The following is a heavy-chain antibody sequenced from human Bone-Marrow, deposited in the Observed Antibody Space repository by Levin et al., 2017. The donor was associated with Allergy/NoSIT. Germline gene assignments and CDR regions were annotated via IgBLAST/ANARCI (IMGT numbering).Heavy chain of an antibody. V-gene: IGHV5-10-1*01. CDR1: GYTFSSYW. Sequence: ASVKVSCQGSGYTFSSYWISWVRQMPGKGLEYVGRIDPSDSYTNYNPSFQGHVTISTDRSTNTSYLQWSSLKASDTAMYYCARMASANWFDPWGQGTLVTVSS. J-gene: IGHJ5*02. CDR2: IDPSDSYT. D-gene: IGHD2-8*01. CDR3: ARMASANWFDP.